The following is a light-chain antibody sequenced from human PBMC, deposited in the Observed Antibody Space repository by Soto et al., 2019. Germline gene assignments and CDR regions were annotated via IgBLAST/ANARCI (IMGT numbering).Light chain of an antibody. CDR1: QSVSSNY. V-gene: IGKV3D-20*01. Sequence: PREGATLSCAESQSVSSNYLAWYQQKPGLAPRLLIYDASIMATGIPDRFSGSGSGTDFTLTISSLEPEDFAIYYCQQCDITPTTFGQGTRLEIK. J-gene: IGKJ5*01. CDR2: DAS. CDR3: QQCDITPTT.